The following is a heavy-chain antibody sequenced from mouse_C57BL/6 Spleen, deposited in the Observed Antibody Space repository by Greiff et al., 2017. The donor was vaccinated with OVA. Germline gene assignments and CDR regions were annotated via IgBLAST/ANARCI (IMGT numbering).Heavy chain of an antibody. CDR3: ARRDYDYDYFDY. J-gene: IGHJ2*01. D-gene: IGHD2-4*01. CDR1: GYTFTDYN. V-gene: IGHV1-18*01. CDR2: INPNNGGT. Sequence: VQLQQSGPELVKPGASVKIPCKASGYTFTDYNMDWVKQSHGKSLEWIGDINPNNGGTIYNQKFKGKATLTVDKSSSTAYMELRSLTSEDTAVYYCARRDYDYDYFDYWGQGTTLTVSS.